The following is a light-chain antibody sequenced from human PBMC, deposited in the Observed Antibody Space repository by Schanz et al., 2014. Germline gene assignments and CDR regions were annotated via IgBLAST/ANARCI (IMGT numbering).Light chain of an antibody. CDR3: LQDYNYPYT. J-gene: IGKJ2*01. V-gene: IGKV1-6*01. CDR1: QSISSY. Sequence: IQMTQSPSSLSASVGDRVTITCRASQSISSYLNWYQQKPGKAPKLLIYAASSLQTGVPSRFSGSGSATDFTLTISSLQPEDFATYYCLQDYNYPYTFGQGTKLEIK. CDR2: AAS.